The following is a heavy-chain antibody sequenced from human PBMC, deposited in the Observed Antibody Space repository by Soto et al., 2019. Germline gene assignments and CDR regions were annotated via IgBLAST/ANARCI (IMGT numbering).Heavy chain of an antibody. CDR3: TTDEQWLRSPLWY. J-gene: IGHJ4*02. D-gene: IGHD5-12*01. Sequence: TGGSLRLSCAASGFTFSNAWMSWVRQAPGKGLEWVGRIKSKTDGGTTDYAAPVKGRFTISRDDSKNTLYLQMNSLKTEDTAVYYCTTDEQWLRSPLWYWGQGTLVTVSS. CDR2: IKSKTDGGTT. CDR1: GFTFSNAW. V-gene: IGHV3-15*01.